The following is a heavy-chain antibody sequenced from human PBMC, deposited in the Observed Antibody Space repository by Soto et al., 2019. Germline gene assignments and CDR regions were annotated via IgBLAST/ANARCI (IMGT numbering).Heavy chain of an antibody. J-gene: IGHJ4*02. D-gene: IGHD6-6*01. CDR1: GFTFSSYS. CDR2: ISSSSSYI. Sequence: GGSLRLSCAASGFTFSSYSMNWVRQAPGKGLEWVSSISSSSSYIYYADSVKGRFTISRDNAKNSLYLQMNSLRAEDTAVYYCARYQPSCAYYFDYWGQGTLVTVSS. V-gene: IGHV3-21*01. CDR3: ARYQPSCAYYFDY.